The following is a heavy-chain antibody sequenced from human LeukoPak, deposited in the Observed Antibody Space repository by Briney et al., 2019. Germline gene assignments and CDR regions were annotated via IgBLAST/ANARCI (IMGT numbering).Heavy chain of an antibody. V-gene: IGHV3-7*01. Sequence: PGGSLRLSCGASGFIFSDHWMSWVRQAPGKGLEWVANIKTDGSEKYYLDSVKGRFTISRDNAKNSLYLQMNSLRAEDTAVYYCARDLLVGATTTLYYWGQGTLVTVSS. J-gene: IGHJ4*02. CDR1: GFIFSDHW. CDR2: IKTDGSEK. D-gene: IGHD1-26*01. CDR3: ARDLLVGATTTLYY.